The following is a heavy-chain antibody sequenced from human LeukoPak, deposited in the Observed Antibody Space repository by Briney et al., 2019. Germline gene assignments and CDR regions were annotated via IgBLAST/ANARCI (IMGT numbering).Heavy chain of an antibody. CDR3: ARDTGWFDP. J-gene: IGHJ5*02. V-gene: IGHV4-34*09. CDR2: INHSGST. D-gene: IGHD1-14*01. Sequence: SETLSLTCAVYGGSFSGYYWSWIRQPPGKGLGWIGEINHSGSTNYNPSLKSRVTISVDTSKNQFSLKLSSVTAADTAVYYCARDTGWFDPWGQGTLVTVSS. CDR1: GGSFSGYY.